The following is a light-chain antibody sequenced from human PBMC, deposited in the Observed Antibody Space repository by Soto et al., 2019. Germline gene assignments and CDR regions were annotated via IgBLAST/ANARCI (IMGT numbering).Light chain of an antibody. J-gene: IGKJ2*01. CDR2: GAS. V-gene: IGKV3-15*01. CDR1: QSVSSN. Sequence: EIVMTQSPATLSVSPGERATLSCRASQSVSSNLAWYQQKPGQAPRLPIYGASTRAAGIPARFSGSGSGTEFSLTISSLQSEDFAVYYCQLYNNWPPYTFGQGTKLEI. CDR3: QLYNNWPPYT.